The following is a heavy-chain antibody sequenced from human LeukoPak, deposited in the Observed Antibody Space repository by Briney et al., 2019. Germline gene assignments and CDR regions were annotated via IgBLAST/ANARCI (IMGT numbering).Heavy chain of an antibody. J-gene: IGHJ4*02. CDR2: ISSSGSTI. Sequence: PGGSLRLSCAASGFTFSSYAMSWIRQAPGKGLEWVSYISSSGSTIYYADSVKGRFTISRDNAKNSLYLQMNSLRAEDTAVYYCARDIASGYKRPAFDYWGQGTLVTVSS. CDR3: ARDIASGYKRPAFDY. V-gene: IGHV3-11*01. CDR1: GFTFSSYA. D-gene: IGHD3-22*01.